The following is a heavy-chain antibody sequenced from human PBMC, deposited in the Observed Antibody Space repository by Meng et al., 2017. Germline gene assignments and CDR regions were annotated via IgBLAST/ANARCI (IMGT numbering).Heavy chain of an antibody. V-gene: IGHV1-69*06. CDR3: HSGWYQAGDDY. CDR1: VGTCSSYA. Sequence: VHRVQVGVEVKKPRFLVKGACKASVGTCSSYAISWGRQAPGQGLEWMGGIITIFGTANYAQKFQGRVTITADKSTSTAYMELSSLRSEDTAVYYCHSGWYQAGDDYWGQGTLVTVSS. D-gene: IGHD6-19*01. CDR2: IITIFGTA. J-gene: IGHJ4*02.